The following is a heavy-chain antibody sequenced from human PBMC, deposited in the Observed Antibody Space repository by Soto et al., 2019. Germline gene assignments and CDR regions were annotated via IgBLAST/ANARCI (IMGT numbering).Heavy chain of an antibody. Sequence: SETLSLTCTVSGGSISSYYWSWIRQPPGKGLGWIGYIYYSGSTNYNPSLKSRVTISVDTSKNQFSLKLSSVTAADTAVYYCARYHQWQYYFDYCGQGSLVTVSS. D-gene: IGHD6-19*01. V-gene: IGHV4-59*08. J-gene: IGHJ4*02. CDR3: ARYHQWQYYFDY. CDR2: IYYSGST. CDR1: GGSISSYY.